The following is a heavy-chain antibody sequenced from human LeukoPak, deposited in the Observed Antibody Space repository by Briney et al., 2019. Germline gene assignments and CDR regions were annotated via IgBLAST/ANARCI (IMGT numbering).Heavy chain of an antibody. CDR3: AKDLAQGELLRVPDY. V-gene: IGHV3-23*01. CDR1: GFTFSSYA. D-gene: IGHD1-26*01. J-gene: IGHJ4*02. CDR2: ISGGGGST. Sequence: AGGSLRLHCAASGFTFSSYAMSWVPQAPGKGLEWVSAISGGGGSTYYADSVKGRFTISRDNSKNTLYLQMNSLRAEDTAVYYCAKDLAQGELLRVPDYWGQGTLVTVSS.